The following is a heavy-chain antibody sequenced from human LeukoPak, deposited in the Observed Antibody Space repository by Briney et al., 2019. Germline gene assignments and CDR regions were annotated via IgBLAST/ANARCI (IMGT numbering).Heavy chain of an antibody. CDR1: GYTFTSCG. D-gene: IGHD4-23*01. V-gene: IGHV1-18*01. CDR3: ARDPNPSATVDPFDY. CDR2: ISAYNGNT. J-gene: IGHJ4*02. Sequence: ASVKVSCKASGYTFTSCGISWVRQAPGQGLEWMGWISAYNGNTNYAQKLQGRVTMTTDTSTSTAYMELRSLRSDDTAVYYCARDPNPSATVDPFDYWGQGTLVTVSS.